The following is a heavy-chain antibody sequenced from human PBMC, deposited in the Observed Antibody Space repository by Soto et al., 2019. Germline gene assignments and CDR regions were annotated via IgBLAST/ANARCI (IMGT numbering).Heavy chain of an antibody. CDR3: VFSRERVGARNFYYYGMDV. Sequence: PGGSLRLSCSASGFTFSSYAMHWVRQAPGKGLEYVSAISSNGGSTYYADSVKGRFTISRDNSKSTLYLQMSSLRAEDTAVYYCVFSRERVGARNFYYYGMDVWGQGTTVTVSS. D-gene: IGHD1-26*01. V-gene: IGHV3-64D*06. CDR2: ISSNGGST. CDR1: GFTFSSYA. J-gene: IGHJ6*02.